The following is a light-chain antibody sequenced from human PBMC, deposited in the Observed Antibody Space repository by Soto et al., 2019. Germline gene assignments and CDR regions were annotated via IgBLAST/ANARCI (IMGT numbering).Light chain of an antibody. Sequence: QSVLTQPPSASGTPGQRVTISCSGSSSNIGSNTVNWYQQLPGTAPKVLMHSNRQRPSGVPDRFSGSKSDTSASLAIRGLQSEDEADYYCSAWDDSLNGVVFGGGTKVTVL. CDR3: SAWDDSLNGVV. V-gene: IGLV1-44*01. J-gene: IGLJ2*01. CDR2: SNR. CDR1: SSNIGSNT.